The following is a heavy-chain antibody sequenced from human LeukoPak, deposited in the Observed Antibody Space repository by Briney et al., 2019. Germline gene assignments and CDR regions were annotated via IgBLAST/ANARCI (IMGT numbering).Heavy chain of an antibody. J-gene: IGHJ4*02. Sequence: GGSLRLSCAASRFTFSTYWMHWVRQAPGKGLVWVSRINSDGSSTGYADSVKGRFTISRDNAKNSLYLQMNSLRAEDTAVYYCARGDSSVFNYWGQGTLVTVSS. CDR2: INSDGSST. CDR1: RFTFSTYW. D-gene: IGHD3-22*01. V-gene: IGHV3-74*01. CDR3: ARGDSSVFNY.